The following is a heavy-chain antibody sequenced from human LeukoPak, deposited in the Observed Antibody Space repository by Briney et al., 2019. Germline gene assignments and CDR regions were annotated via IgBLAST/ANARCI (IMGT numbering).Heavy chain of an antibody. CDR2: IIPIFGTA. J-gene: IGHJ4*02. V-gene: IGHV1-69*13. CDR1: GGTFSSYA. CDR3: ARAPRGTARKLDY. Sequence: SVKVSCKASGGTFSSYAISWVRQAPGQGLEWMGGIIPIFGTANYAQKFQGRVTITADESTSTAYMELSSLRSEDTAVYYCARAPRGTARKLDYWGQGTLVTVSS.